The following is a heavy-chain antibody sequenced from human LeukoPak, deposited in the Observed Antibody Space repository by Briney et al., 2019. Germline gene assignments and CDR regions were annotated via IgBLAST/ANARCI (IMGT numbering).Heavy chain of an antibody. CDR1: GYTFTSYG. CDR3: AKGSGAHCSSTSCYANYYYYYMDV. J-gene: IGHJ6*03. V-gene: IGHV1-18*01. Sequence: ASVKVSCKASGYTFTSYGISWVRQAPGQGLEWMGWISAYNGNTNYAQKLQGRVTMTTDTSTSTAHMELRSLRSDDTAVYYCAKGSGAHCSSTSCYANYYYYYMDVWGKGTTVTISS. CDR2: ISAYNGNT. D-gene: IGHD2-2*01.